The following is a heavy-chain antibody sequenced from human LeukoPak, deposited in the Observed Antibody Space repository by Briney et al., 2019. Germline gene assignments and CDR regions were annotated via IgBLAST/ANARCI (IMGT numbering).Heavy chain of an antibody. CDR1: GFTFSNYA. CDR3: ARDPPRAAWVFDY. D-gene: IGHD6-25*01. Sequence: GGSLRLSCAASGFTFSNYAMSWVRQAPGKALEWVSALTSGGGTTYYAGSVKGRFTISRDNSKNTLYLQMNSLRAEDTAVYYCARDPPRAAWVFDYWGQGTLVSVSS. V-gene: IGHV3-23*01. CDR2: LTSGGGTT. J-gene: IGHJ4*02.